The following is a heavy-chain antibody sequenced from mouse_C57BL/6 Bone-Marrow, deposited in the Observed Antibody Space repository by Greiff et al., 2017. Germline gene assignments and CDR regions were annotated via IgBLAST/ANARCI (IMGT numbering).Heavy chain of an antibody. D-gene: IGHD2-4*01. V-gene: IGHV1-15*01. CDR2: IDPETGGT. CDR3: TRSYDYDRAYASDD. Sequence: LVESGAELVRPGASVTLSCKASGYTFTDYEMHWVKQTPVHGLEWIGAIDPETGGTAYNQKFKGKAILTADKSSSTAYMERRSLTSEDSAVYYCTRSYDYDRAYASDDWGQGTSVTVSS. J-gene: IGHJ4*01. CDR1: GYTFTDYE.